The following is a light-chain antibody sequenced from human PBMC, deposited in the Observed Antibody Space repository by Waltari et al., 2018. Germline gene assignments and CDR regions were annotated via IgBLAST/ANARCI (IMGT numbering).Light chain of an antibody. CDR3: SSYASSATVI. CDR2: DVP. Sequence: QSALTQPASVSGSPGQSITISCSGTGNDVGGYNYVSWSQQHPGKGPKLVFYDVPKRPSGVSDRLPGSESDNAASLPISGLQPEDEADYYCSSYASSATVIFGGGTKLTVL. V-gene: IGLV2-14*03. CDR1: GNDVGGYNY. J-gene: IGLJ2*01.